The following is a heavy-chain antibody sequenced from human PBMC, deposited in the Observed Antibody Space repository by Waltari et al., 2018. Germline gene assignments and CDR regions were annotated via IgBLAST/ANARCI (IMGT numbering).Heavy chain of an antibody. Sequence: QVQLVESGGGVVQPGRSLRLSCAASGFTFSSYGMHWVRQAPGKGLEWVAVISYDGRNKYYADSVKGRFTISRDNSKNTLYLQMNSLRAEDTAVYYCAKDMGYDSSGYAYWGQGTLVTVSS. CDR2: ISYDGRNK. V-gene: IGHV3-30*18. D-gene: IGHD3-22*01. CDR3: AKDMGYDSSGYAY. CDR1: GFTFSSYG. J-gene: IGHJ4*02.